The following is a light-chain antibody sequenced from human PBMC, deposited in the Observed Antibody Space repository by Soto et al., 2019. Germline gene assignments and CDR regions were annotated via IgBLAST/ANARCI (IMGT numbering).Light chain of an antibody. Sequence: QSALTQPPSASGSPGQSVTISCTGTSSDVGGYNYVSWYQHHPGKAPKLMISEVNKRPSGVPDRFSGSKSGNTASLTVSGLQAEDEADYYCSSYAGGNNLVFGTGTKLTVL. CDR3: SSYAGGNNLV. CDR2: EVN. V-gene: IGLV2-8*01. J-gene: IGLJ1*01. CDR1: SSDVGGYNY.